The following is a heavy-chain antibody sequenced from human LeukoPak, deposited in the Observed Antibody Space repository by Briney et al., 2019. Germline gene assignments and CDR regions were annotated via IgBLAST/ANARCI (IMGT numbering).Heavy chain of an antibody. CDR3: ARGPLTHRFDY. CDR2: IYYPGSA. Sequence: SETLSLTCTVSGGSISTGGYYWSWIRQHPGRGLEWIGYIYYPGSAYYNPSLESRVTISVDTSRNQFSLKLSSVTAADTAVYYCARGPLTHRFDYWGQGTLVSVSS. D-gene: IGHD1-14*01. J-gene: IGHJ4*02. CDR1: GGSISTGGYY. V-gene: IGHV4-31*03.